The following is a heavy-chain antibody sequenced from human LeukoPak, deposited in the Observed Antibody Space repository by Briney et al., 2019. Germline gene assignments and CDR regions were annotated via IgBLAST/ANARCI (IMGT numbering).Heavy chain of an antibody. CDR1: GFNVTTNN. Sequence: PGGSLRLSCAGSGFNVTTNNMYWVRQAPGKGLECVSTFLAGGLLDYADSVRDRFTISRDTSKNTLYLQMNSLSAEDTAVYYCGRRFCNSCPLDFWGQGTLVTVSS. J-gene: IGHJ4*02. V-gene: IGHV3-66*04. CDR3: GRRFCNSCPLDF. D-gene: IGHD2-21*01. CDR2: FLAGGLL.